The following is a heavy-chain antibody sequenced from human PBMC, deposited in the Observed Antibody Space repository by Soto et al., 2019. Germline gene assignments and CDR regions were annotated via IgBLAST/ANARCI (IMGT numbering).Heavy chain of an antibody. CDR3: ARVTPYSSSSWHYYYYMDV. CDR1: GGSVSSGSYY. CDR2: IYYSGST. J-gene: IGHJ6*03. D-gene: IGHD6-6*01. Sequence: SETLSLTCTVSGGSVSSGSYYWSWIRQPPGKGLEWIGYIYYSGSTYYNPSLKSRVTISVDTSKNQFSLKLSSVTAADTAVYYCARVTPYSSSSWHYYYYMDVWGKGTTVTVSS. V-gene: IGHV4-61*01.